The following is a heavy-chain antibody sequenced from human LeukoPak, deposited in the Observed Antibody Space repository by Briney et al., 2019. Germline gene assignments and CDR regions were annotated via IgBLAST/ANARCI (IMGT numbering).Heavy chain of an antibody. V-gene: IGHV4-39*02. D-gene: IGHD6-13*01. CDR2: IYDSGST. CDR3: ARDWYSSSWPPDY. J-gene: IGHJ4*02. Sequence: SETLSLTCTVSGGSIRSSYYYWGWIRQPPGKGLEWIGSIYDSGSTYYNPSLKSRVTISVDTSKNQFSLKLNSVTAADTAVYYCARDWYSSSWPPDYCGQGTLVTVSS. CDR1: GGSIRSSYYY.